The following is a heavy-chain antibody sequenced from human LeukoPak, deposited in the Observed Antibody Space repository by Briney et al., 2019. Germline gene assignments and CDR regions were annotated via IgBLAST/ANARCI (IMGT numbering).Heavy chain of an antibody. J-gene: IGHJ4*02. V-gene: IGHV3-7*01. CDR3: VREGGVAAPNYFDY. CDR1: GFTFRSYW. Sequence: GGSLRLSCAASGFTFRSYWMSWVRQAPGKGLEWVANIKQDGSQKYYVDSLEGRFTISSDNGKNSLFLQMNSLRAEDTAVYYCVREGGVAAPNYFDYWGQGTLVTVSS. CDR2: IKQDGSQK. D-gene: IGHD3-16*01.